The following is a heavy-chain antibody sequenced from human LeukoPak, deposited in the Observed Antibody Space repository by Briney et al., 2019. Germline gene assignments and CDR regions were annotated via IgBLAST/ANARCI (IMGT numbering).Heavy chain of an antibody. CDR1: GFTFSSYS. J-gene: IGHJ4*02. D-gene: IGHD2-2*02. CDR3: ARLLRYRFDY. CDR2: IYYSGST. Sequence: PGGSLRLSCAASGFTFSSYSMNWIRQPPGKGLEWIGSIYYSGSTYYNPSLKSRVTISVDTSKNQFSLKLSSVTAADTAVYYCARLLRYRFDYWGQGTLVTVSS. V-gene: IGHV4-39*07.